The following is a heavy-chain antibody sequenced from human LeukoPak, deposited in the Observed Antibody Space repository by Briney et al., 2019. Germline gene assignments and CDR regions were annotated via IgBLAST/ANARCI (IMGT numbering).Heavy chain of an antibody. J-gene: IGHJ3*02. V-gene: IGHV4-4*02. CDR2: IYHIGST. CDR3: ARRYIRGDTYGFDI. Sequence: SETLSLTCAVSGGSISSSNWWGWVRRPPGKGLGWIGEIYHIGSTNYNPSLKSRVTISVDKSKNQFSLKLSSVTAADTAVYYCARRYIRGDTYGFDIWGQGTMVTVSS. D-gene: IGHD3-10*01. CDR1: GGSISSSNW.